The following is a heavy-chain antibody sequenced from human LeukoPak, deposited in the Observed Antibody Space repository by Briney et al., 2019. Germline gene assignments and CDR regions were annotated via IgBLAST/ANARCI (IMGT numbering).Heavy chain of an antibody. D-gene: IGHD6-19*01. Sequence: GGSLRLSCAASGFTFSSYAMHWVRQAPGKGLEYVSAISSNGGSTYYTNSVKGRFTISRDNSKNTLYLQMGSLRAEDMAVYSCASFESGWYVYWGQGTLVTVSS. CDR1: GFTFSSYA. CDR2: ISSNGGST. V-gene: IGHV3-64*01. CDR3: ASFESGWYVY. J-gene: IGHJ4*02.